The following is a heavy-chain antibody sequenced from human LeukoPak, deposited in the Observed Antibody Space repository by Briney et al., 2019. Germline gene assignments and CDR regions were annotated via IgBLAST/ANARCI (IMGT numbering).Heavy chain of an antibody. CDR1: GFTFSSYW. V-gene: IGHV3-43D*03. CDR2: ISWDGGST. CDR3: AKDFGDYSLYYMDV. J-gene: IGHJ6*03. D-gene: IGHD4-11*01. Sequence: GGSLRLSCAASGFTFSSYWMHWVRQAPGKGLVWVSLISWDGGSTYYADSVKGRFTISRDNSKNSLYLQMNSLRAEDTALYYCAKDFGDYSLYYMDVWGKGTTVTVSS.